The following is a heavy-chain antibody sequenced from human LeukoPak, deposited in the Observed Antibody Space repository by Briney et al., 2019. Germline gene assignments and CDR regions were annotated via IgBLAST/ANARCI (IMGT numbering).Heavy chain of an antibody. CDR2: IYGGGST. J-gene: IGHJ4*02. V-gene: IGHV3-53*01. CDR3: ARWGSTSWNYFDY. CDR1: GFTVSNNY. D-gene: IGHD2-2*01. Sequence: GGSLRLSCAASGFTVSNNYMSWVRQAPGKGLEWVSVIYGGGSTYYADSVKGRFTISRDNSKNTVYLQMNSLRAEDTAVYYCARWGSTSWNYFDYWGQGTLVTVSS.